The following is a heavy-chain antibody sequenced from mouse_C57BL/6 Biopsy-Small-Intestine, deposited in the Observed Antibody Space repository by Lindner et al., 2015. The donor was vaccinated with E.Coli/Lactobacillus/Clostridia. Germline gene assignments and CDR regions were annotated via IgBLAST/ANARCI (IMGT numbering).Heavy chain of an antibody. D-gene: IGHD1-1*01. Sequence: SVKVSCKASGYTFASYGLSWVRQAPGQGLEWLGWISGYNGNTNYAQKVQGRVTMTTDTSTSTADMELRSLRSDDTGVYYCARVGYDSSGHYLTYNGMDVWGQGTTVTVSS. CDR2: ISGYNGNT. CDR3: ARVGYDSSGHYLTYNGMDV. CDR1: GYTFASYG. V-gene: IGHV1-55*01. J-gene: IGHJ1*01.